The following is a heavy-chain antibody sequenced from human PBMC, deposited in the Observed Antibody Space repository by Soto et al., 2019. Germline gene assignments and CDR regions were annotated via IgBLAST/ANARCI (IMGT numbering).Heavy chain of an antibody. CDR2: IYYSGST. CDR3: ARHKAGGTSYSPLNF. V-gene: IGHV4-39*01. Sequence: PSETLSLTCTVSGDSVSSSNFYWAWIRQPPGKGLEWIGSIYYSGSTYYNPSLKSRVTISVDTSKNLFSLKLTSVSAADRAVYYCARHKAGGTSYSPLNFWCQGTLVTVSS. CDR1: GDSVSSSNFY. D-gene: IGHD2-15*01. J-gene: IGHJ4*02.